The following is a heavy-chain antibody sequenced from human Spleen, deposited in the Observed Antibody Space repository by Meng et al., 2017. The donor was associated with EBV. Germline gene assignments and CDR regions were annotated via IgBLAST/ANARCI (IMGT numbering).Heavy chain of an antibody. CDR3: ARHRWETLPYFDL. D-gene: IGHD1-26*01. CDR2: ISFGGNT. J-gene: IGHJ4*02. Sequence: QVQLQEAGLGLVKPSETLSLTCTLSGGSIRGSTYYWGWIRQSPGMGLEWIGSISFGGNTFYNPSLKSQVSISVDTSRNQFSLWVSSVTAADTAIYFCARHRWETLPYFDLWGQGTLVTVSS. CDR1: GGSIRGSTYY. V-gene: IGHV4-39*01.